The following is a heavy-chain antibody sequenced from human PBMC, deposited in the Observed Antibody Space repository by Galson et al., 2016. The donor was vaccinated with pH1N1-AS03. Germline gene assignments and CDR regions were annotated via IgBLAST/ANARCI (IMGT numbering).Heavy chain of an antibody. CDR2: FYYSGST. CDR1: GYSITTGHY. Sequence: SETLSLTCTVSGYSITTGHYWNWIRQPPGKGLEWIGYFYYSGSTDYNPSLKSRVTISLDKSKNQFSLKLSSMTAADTAVYYCARGNTVFGVVLNEFDIWGQGTMVTVSS. D-gene: IGHD3-3*01. V-gene: IGHV4-59*11. CDR3: ARGNTVFGVVLNEFDI. J-gene: IGHJ3*02.